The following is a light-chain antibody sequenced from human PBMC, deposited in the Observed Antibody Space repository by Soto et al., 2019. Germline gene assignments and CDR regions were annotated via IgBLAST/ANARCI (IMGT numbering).Light chain of an antibody. CDR2: GAS. J-gene: IGKJ1*01. CDR1: QSVGSDY. V-gene: IGKV3-20*01. Sequence: EIVLTQSPGTLSLSPGERATLSCRASQSVGSDYLAWYQQRPGQAPRILIFGASGRATGIPDRFSGSGSGTDFTLTISRLEPEDFAVYYWQQYGNLSWSFGPGTKVDIK. CDR3: QQYGNLSWS.